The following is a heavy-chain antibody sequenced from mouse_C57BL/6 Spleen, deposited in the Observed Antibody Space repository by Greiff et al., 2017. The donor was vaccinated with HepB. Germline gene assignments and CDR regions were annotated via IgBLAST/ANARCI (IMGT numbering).Heavy chain of an antibody. CDR3: ARQKVYYGSSHYWYFDV. CDR1: GFTFSSYG. Sequence: EVQRVESGGDLVKPGGSLKLSCAASGFTFSSYGMSWVRQTPDKRLEWVATISRGGSYTYYPDSVKGRFTISRDNAKNNLYLQMSSLKSEDTAMYYCARQKVYYGSSHYWYFDVWGTGTTVTVSS. CDR2: ISRGGSYT. J-gene: IGHJ1*03. D-gene: IGHD1-1*01. V-gene: IGHV5-6*01.